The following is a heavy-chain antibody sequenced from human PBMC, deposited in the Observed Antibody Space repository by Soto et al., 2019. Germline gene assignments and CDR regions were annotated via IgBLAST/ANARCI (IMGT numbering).Heavy chain of an antibody. CDR3: AREMIPMIMGGMAAMDV. J-gene: IGHJ6*02. Sequence: QVQLVESGGGVVQPERSQRLSCAASKFTFRTYVMHWVRQAPGKGLEWVAIISFDGSNKYYADSVKGRFTISRDNSNNTMYLQMNSLRPEDTAVYYCAREMIPMIMGGMAAMDVWGQGTTVTVSS. CDR2: ISFDGSNK. V-gene: IGHV3-30*04. D-gene: IGHD3-22*01. CDR1: KFTFRTYV.